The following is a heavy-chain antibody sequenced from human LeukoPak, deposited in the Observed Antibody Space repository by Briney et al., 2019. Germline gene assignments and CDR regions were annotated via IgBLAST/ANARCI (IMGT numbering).Heavy chain of an antibody. CDR2: ISAYNGNT. CDR3: ARPFGDYDDYYFDY. Sequence: GASVKVSYKASGYTFTSYGISWVRQAPGQGLEWMGWISAYNGNTNYAQKLQGRVTMTTDTFTRTAYMELRSLRSDDTAVYYCARPFGDYDDYYFDYWGQGTLVTVSS. J-gene: IGHJ4*02. CDR1: GYTFTSYG. D-gene: IGHD4-17*01. V-gene: IGHV1-18*01.